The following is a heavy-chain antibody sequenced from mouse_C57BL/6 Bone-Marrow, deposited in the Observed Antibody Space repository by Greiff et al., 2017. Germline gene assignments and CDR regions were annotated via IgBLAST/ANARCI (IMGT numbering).Heavy chain of an antibody. CDR1: GYTFTDYE. Sequence: VQLQESGAELVRPGASVTLSCKASGYTFTDYEMHWVKQTPVHGLEWIGAIDPETGGTAYNQKFKGKAILTADKSSSTAYMELRSLTSEASAVYYCTRTSPLYYQAWFAYWGQGTLVTVSA. CDR3: TRTSPLYYQAWFAY. CDR2: IDPETGGT. J-gene: IGHJ3*01. V-gene: IGHV1-15*01. D-gene: IGHD1-1*01.